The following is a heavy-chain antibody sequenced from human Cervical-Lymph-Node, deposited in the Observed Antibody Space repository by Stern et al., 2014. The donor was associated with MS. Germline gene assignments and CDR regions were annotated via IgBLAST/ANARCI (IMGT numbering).Heavy chain of an antibody. J-gene: IGHJ4*02. Sequence: EVQLLESGGGLVQPGGSLRVSCVASGFTFVQYAMIWVRQAPGKGLEWVSSMGGIAGSTPYADSVKGRFTISRDTSPNTLYLQMNSLRADDTAVYYCATGGTSDSWGQGTLVTVSS. D-gene: IGHD3-16*01. CDR3: ATGGTSDS. CDR2: MGGIAGST. V-gene: IGHV3-23*01. CDR1: GFTFVQYA.